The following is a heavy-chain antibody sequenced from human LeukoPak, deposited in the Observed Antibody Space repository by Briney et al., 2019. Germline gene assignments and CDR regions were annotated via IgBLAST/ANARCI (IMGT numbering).Heavy chain of an antibody. Sequence: PGGSLRLSCAASGFTFSSYAMSWVRQAPGKGLEWVSSISSSSSYIYYADSVKGRFTISRDNAKNSLYLQMNSLRAEDTAVYYCARDLIPDTAMVTPSKDFDYWGQGTLVTVSS. D-gene: IGHD5-18*01. J-gene: IGHJ4*02. V-gene: IGHV3-21*01. CDR3: ARDLIPDTAMVTPSKDFDY. CDR1: GFTFSSYA. CDR2: ISSSSSYI.